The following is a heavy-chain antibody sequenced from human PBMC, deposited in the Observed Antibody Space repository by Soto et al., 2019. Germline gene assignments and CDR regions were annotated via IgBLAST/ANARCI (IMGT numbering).Heavy chain of an antibody. Sequence: SETLSLTCTVSGGSISRGGYYWSWIRQHPGKGLEWIGYIYYSGSTYYNPSLKSRVTISVDTSKNQFSLKLSSVTAADTAVYYCARGYCSGGSCYSGPPDYWGQGTLVTVSS. D-gene: IGHD2-15*01. CDR2: IYYSGST. CDR3: ARGYCSGGSCYSGPPDY. J-gene: IGHJ4*02. V-gene: IGHV4-31*03. CDR1: GGSISRGGYY.